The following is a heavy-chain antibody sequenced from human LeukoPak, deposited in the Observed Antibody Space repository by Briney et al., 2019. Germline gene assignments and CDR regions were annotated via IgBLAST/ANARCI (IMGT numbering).Heavy chain of an antibody. D-gene: IGHD1-26*01. J-gene: IGHJ4*02. Sequence: PGGSLRLSCAASGFTFSSYSMTWVRQAPGKGLEWVSSISSSSSYIYYADSVKGRFTISRDNAKNSLYLQMNSLRAEDTAVYYCARDRGSYSFYFDYWGQGTLVTVSS. V-gene: IGHV3-21*01. CDR1: GFTFSSYS. CDR3: ARDRGSYSFYFDY. CDR2: ISSSSSYI.